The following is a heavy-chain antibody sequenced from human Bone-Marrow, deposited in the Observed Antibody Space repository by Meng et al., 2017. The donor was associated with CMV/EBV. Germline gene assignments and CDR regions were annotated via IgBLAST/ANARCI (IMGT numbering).Heavy chain of an antibody. Sequence: RLSCAASGFTFSSYAMHWVRQAPGTGLEWAAVISYDGSNKYYADSVKGRFTISRDNSKNRLYLQMNSLRAEDTAVYYCARESIATRGPRLRGMDVWGQGTTVTVSS. J-gene: IGHJ6*02. CDR3: ARESIATRGPRLRGMDV. CDR2: ISYDGSNK. D-gene: IGHD6-6*01. CDR1: GFTFSSYA. V-gene: IGHV3-30*04.